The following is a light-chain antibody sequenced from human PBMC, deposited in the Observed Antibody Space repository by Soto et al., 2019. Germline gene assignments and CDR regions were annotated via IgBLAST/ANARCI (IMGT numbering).Light chain of an antibody. CDR3: SSYTSGSTYV. CDR2: DVS. V-gene: IGLV2-14*03. CDR1: SSDVGAYNY. J-gene: IGLJ1*01. Sequence: QSALTQPASVSGSPGRSITISCTGTSSDVGAYNYVSWYQQHPGKAPKLMIYDVSSRPSGVSNRFSGSKSGNTASLTISGLQAEDEADYYCSSYTSGSTYVFGTGTKVTVL.